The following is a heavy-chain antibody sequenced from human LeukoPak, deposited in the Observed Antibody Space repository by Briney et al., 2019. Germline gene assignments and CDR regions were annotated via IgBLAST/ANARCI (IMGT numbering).Heavy chain of an antibody. V-gene: IGHV4-34*01. Sequence: PSETLSLTCAVYGGSFSGYYWSWIRQPPGKGLEWIGEINHSGSTNYNPSLKSRVTISVDTSKNQFSLKLSSVTAADTAVYYCARDTAMAWGYYYYMDVWGKGTTVTVSS. J-gene: IGHJ6*03. D-gene: IGHD5-18*01. CDR1: GGSFSGYY. CDR2: INHSGST. CDR3: ARDTAMAWGYYYYMDV.